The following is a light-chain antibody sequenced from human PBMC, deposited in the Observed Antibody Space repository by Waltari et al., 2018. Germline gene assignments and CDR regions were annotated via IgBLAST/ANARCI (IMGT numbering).Light chain of an antibody. V-gene: IGLV2-14*03. CDR1: SSDVECFNF. J-gene: IGLJ2*01. Sequence: QSALTQPASMSGSPGQSIPSSCTGTSSDVECFNFVSWYQQYPGTAPKLIIYDVANRPSGVSHRFSGSRSGNTASLTISGLQAEDEADYYCSSYTSVNTHFGGGTKLTVL. CDR3: SSYTSVNTH. CDR2: DVA.